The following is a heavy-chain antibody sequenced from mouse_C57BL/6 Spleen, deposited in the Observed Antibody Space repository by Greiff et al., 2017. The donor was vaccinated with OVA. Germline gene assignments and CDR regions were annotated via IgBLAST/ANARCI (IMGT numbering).Heavy chain of an antibody. D-gene: IGHD2-5*01. Sequence: EVQLQESGPGLVKPSQSLSLTCSVTGYSITSGYYWNWIRQFPGNKLEWMGYISYDGSNNYNPSLKNRISITRDTSKNQFFLKSTTVTTEDTATYYCAKAYYSNRFDYWGQGTTLTVSS. CDR3: AKAYYSNRFDY. V-gene: IGHV3-6*01. CDR1: GYSITSGYY. CDR2: ISYDGSN. J-gene: IGHJ2*01.